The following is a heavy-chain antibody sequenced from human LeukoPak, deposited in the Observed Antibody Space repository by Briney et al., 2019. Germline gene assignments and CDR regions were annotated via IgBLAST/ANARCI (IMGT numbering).Heavy chain of an antibody. CDR2: ISAYNGNT. J-gene: IGHJ6*03. Sequence: APVKVSCKASGYTFTSYGTSWVRQAPGQGLEWMGWISAYNGNTNYAQKLQGRVTMTRNTSISTAYMELSSLRSEDTAVYYCAREGIDFYYYYYMDVWGKGTTVTISS. CDR1: GYTFTSYG. V-gene: IGHV1-18*01. CDR3: AREGIDFYYYYYMDV.